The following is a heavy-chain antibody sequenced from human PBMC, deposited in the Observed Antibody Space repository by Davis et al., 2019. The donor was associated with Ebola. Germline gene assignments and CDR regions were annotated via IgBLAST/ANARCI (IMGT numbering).Heavy chain of an antibody. CDR1: GFAFNTYA. D-gene: IGHD6-19*01. Sequence: GGSLRLSCAASGFAFNTYAMSWVRQAPGKGLEGFSSITATDGGTHYADSVKGRFTISRDNSKNTLYLQINSLRAEDPAEYYCAKGPRSGWYYFDYWGQGTLVTVSS. V-gene: IGHV3-23*01. J-gene: IGHJ4*02. CDR3: AKGPRSGWYYFDY. CDR2: ITATDGGT.